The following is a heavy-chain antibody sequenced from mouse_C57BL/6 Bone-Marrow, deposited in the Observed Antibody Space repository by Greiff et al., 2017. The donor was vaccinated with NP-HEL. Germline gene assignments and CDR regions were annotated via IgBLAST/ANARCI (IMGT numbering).Heavy chain of an antibody. V-gene: IGHV5-6*01. D-gene: IGHD2-4*01. CDR1: GFTFSSYG. CDR3: ARWDYDGAY. J-gene: IGHJ3*01. Sequence: EVKVVESGGDLVKPGGSLKLSCAASGFTFSSYGMSWVRQTPDKRLEWVATISSGGSYTYYPDNVKGRVTISRDNAKNTLYLQMSSLKSEDTAMYYCARWDYDGAYWGQGTLVTVSA. CDR2: ISSGGSYT.